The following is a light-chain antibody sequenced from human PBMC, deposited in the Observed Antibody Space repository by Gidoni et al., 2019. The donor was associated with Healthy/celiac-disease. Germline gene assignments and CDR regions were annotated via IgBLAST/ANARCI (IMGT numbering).Light chain of an antibody. J-gene: IGKJ3*01. CDR1: QSISSY. CDR3: QQSYSTPPFT. Sequence: DIQMTQSPSSRSASVGDRVTIPCRASQSISSYLNWYQQKPGKAPKLLIYAASSLQSGVPSRFSGSGSGTDFTLTISSLQPDDFATYYCQQSYSTPPFTFGPGTKVDIK. CDR2: AAS. V-gene: IGKV1-39*01.